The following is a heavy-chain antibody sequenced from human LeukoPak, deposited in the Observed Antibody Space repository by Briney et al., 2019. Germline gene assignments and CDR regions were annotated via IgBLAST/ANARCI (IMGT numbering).Heavy chain of an antibody. Sequence: SETLSPTCTVSGGSISSYYWSWIRQPAGKGLEWIGRIHTSGSTNYNPSLKSRVTMSGDTSKNQFSLKLSSVTAADTAVYYCARDKYYYDSSGYSTFDYWGQGTLVTVSS. V-gene: IGHV4-4*07. CDR2: IHTSGST. J-gene: IGHJ4*02. CDR1: GGSISSYY. D-gene: IGHD3-22*01. CDR3: ARDKYYYDSSGYSTFDY.